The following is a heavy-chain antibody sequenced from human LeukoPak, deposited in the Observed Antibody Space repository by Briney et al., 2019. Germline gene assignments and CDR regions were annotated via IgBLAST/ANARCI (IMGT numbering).Heavy chain of an antibody. CDR2: FSGAGDYT. CDR3: AKHPYNDFWSGYCKGFDY. Sequence: GGSLRLSCAASGFTFSSYAMSWVRQAPGKGLEWVSSFSGAGDYTHSADSVKGRFIISRDNSKNTLYLQMNSLRVEDTAVYYCAKHPYNDFWSGYCKGFDYWGQGTLVTVSS. CDR1: GFTFSSYA. V-gene: IGHV3-23*01. D-gene: IGHD3-3*01. J-gene: IGHJ4*02.